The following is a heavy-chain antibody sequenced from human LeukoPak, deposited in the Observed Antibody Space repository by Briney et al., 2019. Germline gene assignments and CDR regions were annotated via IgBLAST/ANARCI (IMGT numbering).Heavy chain of an antibody. Sequence: GGSLRLSCAASGFTFSSCDMHWVRQATGKGLERVSAIGTAGDTYYPGSVKGRFTISRENAKNSLYLQMNSLRAGDTAVYYCARGSIVGASGHGFDYWGQGTLVTVSS. V-gene: IGHV3-13*01. J-gene: IGHJ4*02. D-gene: IGHD1-26*01. CDR3: ARGSIVGASGHGFDY. CDR2: IGTAGDT. CDR1: GFTFSSCD.